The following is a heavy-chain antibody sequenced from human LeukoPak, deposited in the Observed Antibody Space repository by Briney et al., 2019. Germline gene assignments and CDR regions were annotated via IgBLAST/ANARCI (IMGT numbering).Heavy chain of an antibody. V-gene: IGHV4-39*01. Sequence: PSETLSLTCTVSGGSISSSSYYWGWIRQPPGKGLEWIGNIYSSGNTYYNLSLKSRFTISEETSKNQFSLRLSSVTAADTAVYYCARALSSTAGWFDPWGQGTLVTVSS. D-gene: IGHD2-2*01. CDR2: IYSSGNT. CDR3: ARALSSTAGWFDP. CDR1: GGSISSSSYY. J-gene: IGHJ5*02.